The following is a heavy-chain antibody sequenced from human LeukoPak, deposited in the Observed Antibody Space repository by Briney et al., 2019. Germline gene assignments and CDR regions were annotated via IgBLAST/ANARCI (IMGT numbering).Heavy chain of an antibody. D-gene: IGHD6-19*01. V-gene: IGHV3-53*01. CDR3: ARLDSSGWYSDY. CDR2: IYSGGSP. CDR1: GFTVSSNY. Sequence: GGSLRLSCAASGFTVSSNYMSWVRQAPGKGLEWVAVIYSGGSPYYADSVKGRFTISRDNSKITLYLQMNSLRAEDTAVYHCARLDSSGWYSDYWGQGTLVTVSS. J-gene: IGHJ4*02.